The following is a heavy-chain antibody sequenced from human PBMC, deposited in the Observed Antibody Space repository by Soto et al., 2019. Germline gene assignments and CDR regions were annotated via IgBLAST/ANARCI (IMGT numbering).Heavy chain of an antibody. CDR2: IIPMFGIG. CDR1: GGSFSKYG. V-gene: IGHV1-69*01. J-gene: IGHJ6*02. CDR3: ARGCRGSCFYAMGG. Sequence: QVQLVQSGAEVKMPGSSVRVSCKASGGSFSKYGISWVRQAPGQGLEWMGGIIPMFGIGDYAEKFLGRVTLTADEATSTSHMELRRLKYEATGVYFCARGCRGSCFYAMGGWGQGNKVTISS. D-gene: IGHD1-26*01.